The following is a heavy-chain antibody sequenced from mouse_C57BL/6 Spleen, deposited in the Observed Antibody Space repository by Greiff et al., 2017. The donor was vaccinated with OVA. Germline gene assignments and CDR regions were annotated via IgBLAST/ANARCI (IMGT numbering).Heavy chain of an antibody. J-gene: IGHJ1*03. Sequence: EVKLVESGGGLVKPGGSLKLSCAASGFTFSDYGMHWVRQAPEKGLEWVAYISSGSSTIYYADTVKGRFTISRDNAKNTLFLQMTSLRSEDTAMYYCARHYGSSNDWYFDVWGTGTTVTVSS. CDR2: ISSGSSTI. CDR3: ARHYGSSNDWYFDV. V-gene: IGHV5-17*01. D-gene: IGHD1-1*01. CDR1: GFTFSDYG.